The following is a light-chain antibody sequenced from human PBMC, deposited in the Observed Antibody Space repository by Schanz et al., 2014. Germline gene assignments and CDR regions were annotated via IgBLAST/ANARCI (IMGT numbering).Light chain of an antibody. CDR1: QGISSY. J-gene: IGKJ4*01. Sequence: AIQLTQSPSSLSASVGDRVTITCRASQGISSYLAWHQQKPGKAPKLLIYAASTLQSGVPSRLSGSGSGTDFPLTISNLQPEDFATYYCLQDYNYPLTFGGGTKVESK. CDR3: LQDYNYPLT. CDR2: AAS. V-gene: IGKV1-6*01.